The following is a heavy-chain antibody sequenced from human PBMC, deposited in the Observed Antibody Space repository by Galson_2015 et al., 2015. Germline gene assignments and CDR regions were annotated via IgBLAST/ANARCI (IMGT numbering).Heavy chain of an antibody. V-gene: IGHV3-15*01. D-gene: IGHD3-22*01. Sequence: SLRLSCAASGFSFSNAWMKWVRQAPGKGLEWVGRIKSKTDGGTTDYAAPVKGRFTISRDDSKNTLYLQMNSLKTEDTAVYYCTIYYDSSGPPCYWGQGTLVTVSS. CDR3: TIYYDSSGPPCY. CDR1: GFSFSNAW. CDR2: IKSKTDGGTT. J-gene: IGHJ4*02.